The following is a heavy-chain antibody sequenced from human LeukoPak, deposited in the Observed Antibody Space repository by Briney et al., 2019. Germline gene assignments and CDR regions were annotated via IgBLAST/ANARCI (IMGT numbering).Heavy chain of an antibody. CDR3: ATSMAQDVDAFHI. D-gene: IGHD2-21*01. CDR2: ISSRSTYI. V-gene: IGHV3-21*01. J-gene: IGHJ3*02. Sequence: GGSLRLSCAASRFTFSTYSMNWVRQAPGKGLEWVSSISSRSTYIYYADSVKGRFTISRDNAKTSLYLQMNNLRAEDTAMFYCATSMAQDVDAFHIWGQGTMVTVSS. CDR1: RFTFSTYS.